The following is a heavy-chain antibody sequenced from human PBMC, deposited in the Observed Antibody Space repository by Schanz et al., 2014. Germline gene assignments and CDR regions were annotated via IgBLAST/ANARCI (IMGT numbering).Heavy chain of an antibody. D-gene: IGHD1-26*01. CDR3: ARGGSGSHYRLDY. V-gene: IGHV3-48*01. CDR1: GFSFSDHA. J-gene: IGHJ4*02. CDR2: VSRSTPDI. Sequence: EVHLLESGGGLVPPGGSLRLSCAASGFSFSDHAMDWVRQAAGKGLEWVSYVSRSTPDIYYADSVKGRFTMSRDNAKNSVFLQMNSLRAEDTGLYFCARGGSGSHYRLDYWGQGTLVTVSS.